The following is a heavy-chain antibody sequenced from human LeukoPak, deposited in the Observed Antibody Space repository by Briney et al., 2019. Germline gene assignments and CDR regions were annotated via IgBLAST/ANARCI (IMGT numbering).Heavy chain of an antibody. Sequence: GGSLRLSCVASGFTFSDYGMHWVRQAPGKGLEWVAVIWHDGSNKYYADSVKGRFTISRDDSENTLYLQMNSLRVEDTALFYCARAGGSRYGYAFDVWGQGTLVTVSS. D-gene: IGHD5-12*01. CDR3: ARAGGSRYGYAFDV. V-gene: IGHV3-33*01. J-gene: IGHJ3*01. CDR1: GFTFSDYG. CDR2: IWHDGSNK.